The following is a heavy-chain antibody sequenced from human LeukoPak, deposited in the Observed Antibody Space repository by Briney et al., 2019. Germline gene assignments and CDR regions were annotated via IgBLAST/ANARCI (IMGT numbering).Heavy chain of an antibody. D-gene: IGHD2-2*01. Sequence: GGSLRLSCAASGLTFSSYAMCWVRQAPGKGLEWVSAISGSGGSTYYADSVKGRFTISRDNSKNTLYLQMNSLRAEDTAVYYCAKDWSGPIVVVPAAPFDYWGQGTLVTVSS. V-gene: IGHV3-23*01. CDR1: GLTFSSYA. CDR2: ISGSGGST. J-gene: IGHJ4*02. CDR3: AKDWSGPIVVVPAAPFDY.